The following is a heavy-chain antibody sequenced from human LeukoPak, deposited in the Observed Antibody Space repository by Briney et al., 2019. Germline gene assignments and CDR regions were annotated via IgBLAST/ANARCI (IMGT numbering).Heavy chain of an antibody. Sequence: YNGNDKYYADSVKGRFTISRDNSKNTVYLQMNTLRAEDTAVYYCAKAGSGWYAPYWGQGTLVAVSS. V-gene: IGHV3-30*01. D-gene: IGHD6-19*01. J-gene: IGHJ4*02. CDR2: YNGNDK. CDR3: AKAGSGWYAPY.